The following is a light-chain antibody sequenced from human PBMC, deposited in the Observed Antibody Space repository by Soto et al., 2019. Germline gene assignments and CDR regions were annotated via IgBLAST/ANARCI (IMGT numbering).Light chain of an antibody. CDR2: DAS. Sequence: EIVLTQSPATLCLSPGERATLSCRASQSVSSYLAWYQQKPGQAPRLLIYDASNRATGIPARFSGRGFGTDFTLAISRLEPEDFAVYYCQQYHNWPITFGQGTRLENK. J-gene: IGKJ5*01. CDR3: QQYHNWPIT. CDR1: QSVSSY. V-gene: IGKV3-11*01.